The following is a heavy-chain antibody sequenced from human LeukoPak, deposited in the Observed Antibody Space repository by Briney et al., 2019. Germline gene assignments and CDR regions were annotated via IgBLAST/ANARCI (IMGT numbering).Heavy chain of an antibody. CDR3: ARVSDSYGAFDY. CDR2: IIPIFGTA. CDR1: GGTFSSYA. D-gene: IGHD5-18*01. Sequence: SVKVSCKASGGTFSSYAISWVRQAPGQGLEWMGGIIPIFGTANYAQKFQGRVTITTDESTSTAYMGLSSLRSEDTAVYYCARVSDSYGAFDYWGQGTLVTVSS. V-gene: IGHV1-69*05. J-gene: IGHJ4*02.